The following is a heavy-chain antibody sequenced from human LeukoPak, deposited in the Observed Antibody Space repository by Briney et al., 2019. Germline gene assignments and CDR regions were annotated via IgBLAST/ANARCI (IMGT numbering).Heavy chain of an antibody. Sequence: GRSLRLSCEASGFTFSAYVMHWVRQAPGKGRECVAVISNDSNEKYYADSVKGRFSVSRDHSKNTLYLQMSSLRTEDTAVYYCVRDGGYTGGWTYGAGDYWGQGTLVTVSS. CDR2: ISNDSNEK. J-gene: IGHJ4*01. V-gene: IGHV3-30*04. D-gene: IGHD2-8*02. CDR3: VRDGGYTGGWTYGAGDY. CDR1: GFTFSAYV.